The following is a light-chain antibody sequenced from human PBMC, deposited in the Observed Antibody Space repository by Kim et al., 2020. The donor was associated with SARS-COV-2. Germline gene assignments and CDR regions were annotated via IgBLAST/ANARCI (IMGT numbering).Light chain of an antibody. CDR2: DVS. CDR3: SSYTSSNSYV. V-gene: IGLV2-14*01. J-gene: IGLJ1*01. CDR1: SSDVGGYNY. Sequence: QSALTQPASVSGSPGQSITISCTGTSSDVGGYNYVSWYQQHPGKAPKLMTYDVSKRPSGVSNRFSGSKSCNTASLTISGLQAEDEADYYCSSYTSSNSYVFGTGTKVTVL.